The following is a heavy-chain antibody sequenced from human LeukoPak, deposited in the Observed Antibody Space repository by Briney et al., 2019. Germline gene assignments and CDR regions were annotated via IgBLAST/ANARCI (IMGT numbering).Heavy chain of an antibody. CDR2: IRSKANSYAT. J-gene: IGHJ4*02. CDR3: TNSGSPDY. V-gene: IGHV3-73*01. Sequence: GGSLKLSCAASEFTFSGSAMHWVRQASGKGLEWVGRIRSKANSYATAYAASVKGRFTISRDDSKNTAYLQMNSLKTEDTAVYYCTNSGSPDYWGQGTLVTVSS. D-gene: IGHD3-10*01. CDR1: EFTFSGSA.